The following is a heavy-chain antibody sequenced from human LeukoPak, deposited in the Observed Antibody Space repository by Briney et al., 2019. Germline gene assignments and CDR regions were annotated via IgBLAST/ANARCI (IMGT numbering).Heavy chain of an antibody. Sequence: PGGSLRLSCAASGFTFSSYAMHWVRQAPGKGLEWVAVISYDGSNKYYADSVKGRFTISRDNSKNTLYLQMNSLRAEDTAVYYCAGEDGMDVWGQGTTVTVSS. CDR2: ISYDGSNK. CDR1: GFTFSSYA. J-gene: IGHJ6*02. V-gene: IGHV3-30-3*01. CDR3: AGEDGMDV.